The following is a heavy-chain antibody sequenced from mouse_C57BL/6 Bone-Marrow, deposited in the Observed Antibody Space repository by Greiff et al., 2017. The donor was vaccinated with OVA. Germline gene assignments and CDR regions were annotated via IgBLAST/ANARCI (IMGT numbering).Heavy chain of an antibody. J-gene: IGHJ2*01. Sequence: QVQLKQPGAELVKPGASVKVSCKASGYTFTSYWMNWVKQRPGQGLEWIGRIHPSDGDTNYNQKFKGKATLTVDKSSSTAYMQLSSLTSEDSAVCYCAVEGYWFDYWGQGTTLTVSS. D-gene: IGHD2-14*01. CDR3: AVEGYWFDY. CDR1: GYTFTSYW. CDR2: IHPSDGDT. V-gene: IGHV1-74*01.